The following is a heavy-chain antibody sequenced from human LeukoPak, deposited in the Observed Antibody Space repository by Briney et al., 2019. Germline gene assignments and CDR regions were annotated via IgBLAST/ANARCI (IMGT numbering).Heavy chain of an antibody. D-gene: IGHD5-18*01. Sequence: NASETLSLTCTVSGGSISSNYWSWIRQPPGRDREWIGYIYYSGSTNYNPSLKSRVTISADTSKNQFSLKVSSVTAADTGVYYCARAGYSYGSIVFDYWGQGTLVTVSS. J-gene: IGHJ4*02. V-gene: IGHV4-59*01. CDR2: IYYSGST. CDR3: ARAGYSYGSIVFDY. CDR1: GGSISSNY.